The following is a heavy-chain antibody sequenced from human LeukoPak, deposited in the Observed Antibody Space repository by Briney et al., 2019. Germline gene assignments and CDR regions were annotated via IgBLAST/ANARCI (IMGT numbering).Heavy chain of an antibody. J-gene: IGHJ4*02. D-gene: IGHD6-6*01. CDR3: AREGAEYSSSSVFDY. V-gene: IGHV1-18*01. CDR2: ISAYNGNT. Sequence: ASVKFSCKASGYTFTSYGISWVRQAPGQGLEWMGWISAYNGNTNYAQKLQGRVTMTTDTSTGTAYMELRSLRSDDTAVYYCAREGAEYSSSSVFDYWGQGTLVTVSS. CDR1: GYTFTSYG.